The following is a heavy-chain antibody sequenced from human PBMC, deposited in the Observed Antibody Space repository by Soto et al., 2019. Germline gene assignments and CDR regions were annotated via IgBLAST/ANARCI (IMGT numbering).Heavy chain of an antibody. CDR3: AKVNGSWSYNNFPDY. CDR2: VSGIVGQT. CDR1: RFPFSSDA. D-gene: IGHD3-10*01. J-gene: IGHJ4*02. V-gene: IGHV3-23*01. Sequence: PGGSLTLSCAASRFPFSSDAMGWVRQPPGKGLGWVSFVSGIVGQTNYANTVKDRLTISRDKSRDKLYLQMSSLRAEDTAVYYCAKVNGSWSYNNFPDYWGQGTLVTVSS.